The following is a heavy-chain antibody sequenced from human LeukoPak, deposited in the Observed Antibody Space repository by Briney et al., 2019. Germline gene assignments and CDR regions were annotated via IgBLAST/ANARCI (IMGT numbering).Heavy chain of an antibody. CDR3: ARGTGSLDY. D-gene: IGHD1-1*01. CDR2: IYSGGST. Sequence: GGSLRLSCAASGFTFSSYAMTWVRQAPGKGLERVSVIYSGGSTYYADSVKGRFTISRDNSKNTLYLQMNSLRAEDTAVYYCARGTGSLDYWGQGTLVTVSS. CDR1: GFTFSSYA. V-gene: IGHV3-53*01. J-gene: IGHJ4*02.